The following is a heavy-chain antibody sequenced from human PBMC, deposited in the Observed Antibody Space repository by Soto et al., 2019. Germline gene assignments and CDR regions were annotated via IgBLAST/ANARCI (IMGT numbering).Heavy chain of an antibody. J-gene: IGHJ4*02. CDR1: GFTFSNAW. CDR3: TTTVGATAIDY. V-gene: IGHV3-15*01. CDR2: IKSKSDGGTT. Sequence: GGSLRLSCAASGFTFSNAWMSWVRQAPGKGLEWVGRIKSKSDGGTTDYAAPVKGRVAISRDDSKNTLYLQMNSLKTEDTAVYYCTTTVGATAIDYWGQGTLVTVSS. D-gene: IGHD1-26*01.